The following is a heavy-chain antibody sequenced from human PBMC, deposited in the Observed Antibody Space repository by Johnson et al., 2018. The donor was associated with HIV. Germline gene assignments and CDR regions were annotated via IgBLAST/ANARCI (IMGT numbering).Heavy chain of an antibody. D-gene: IGHD4-23*01. J-gene: IGHJ3*02. CDR2: ISYDGSNK. Sequence: VQLVESGGGVVQPGRSLRLSCAASGFTFSSYAMHWVRQAPGKGLEWVAVISYDGSNKYYADSVKGRFTISRDNSKNTLYLQMNSLRAEDTAVYYCAKAHRVSMTTVITGPDAFDIWGQGTMVTVSS. CDR3: AKAHRVSMTTVITGPDAFDI. CDR1: GFTFSSYA. V-gene: IGHV3-30*04.